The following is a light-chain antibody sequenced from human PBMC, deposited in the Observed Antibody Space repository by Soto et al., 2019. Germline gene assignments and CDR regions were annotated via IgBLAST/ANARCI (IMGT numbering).Light chain of an antibody. J-gene: IGLJ1*01. Sequence: QSVLTQPPSASGTPGQRVTISCSGSSSNIGGNTVNWYQLLPGTAPKLLIYSNNQRPSGVPDRFSGSKSGTSGSLAISGLQSEDEADYYCAAWDDSLNGYYVFGTGTKLTVL. CDR3: AAWDDSLNGYYV. CDR2: SNN. CDR1: SSNIGGNT. V-gene: IGLV1-44*01.